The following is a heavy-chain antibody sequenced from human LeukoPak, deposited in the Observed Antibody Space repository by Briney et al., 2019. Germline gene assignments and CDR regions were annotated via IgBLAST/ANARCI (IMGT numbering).Heavy chain of an antibody. Sequence: ASVKVSCKASGYTFTSYYMHWVRQAPGQGLEWMGIINPSGGSTSYAQKVQGRVTMTRDTSTSTVYMELSSLRSEDTAVYYCARDTYCSSTSCFPYYMDVWGTGTTVTVSS. CDR3: ARDTYCSSTSCFPYYMDV. CDR2: INPSGGST. V-gene: IGHV1-46*01. CDR1: GYTFTSYY. D-gene: IGHD2-2*01. J-gene: IGHJ6*03.